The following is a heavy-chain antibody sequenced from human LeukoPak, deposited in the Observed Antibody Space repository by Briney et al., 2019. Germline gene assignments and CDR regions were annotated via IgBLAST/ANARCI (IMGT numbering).Heavy chain of an antibody. CDR3: LGREFVGVNWGYYYGMDV. Sequence: ASVKVSCKASGYTFTSYAMNWVRLAPGQGLEWMGWISAYNGNTNYAQKLQGRVTMTTDTSTSTAYMELRSLRSDDTAVYYCLGREFVGVNWGYYYGMDVWGQGTTVTASS. D-gene: IGHD3-10*01. V-gene: IGHV1-18*01. CDR1: GYTFTSYA. J-gene: IGHJ6*02. CDR2: ISAYNGNT.